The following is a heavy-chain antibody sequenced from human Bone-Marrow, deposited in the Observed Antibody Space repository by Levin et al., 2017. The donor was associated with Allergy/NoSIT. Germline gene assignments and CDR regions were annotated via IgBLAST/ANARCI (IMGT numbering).Heavy chain of an antibody. CDR1: GFIFSNYA. D-gene: IGHD3-22*01. Sequence: GGSLRLSCAASGFIFSNYAMNWVRQAPGKGLECVSQISGSGGNTHYADSVKGRFTFSRDNSKTTLYLQMNSLRAEDTAVYYCAGYDTSAYHSPFDYWGQGTLVTVSS. CDR3: AGYDTSAYHSPFDY. CDR2: ISGSGGNT. J-gene: IGHJ4*02. V-gene: IGHV3-23*01.